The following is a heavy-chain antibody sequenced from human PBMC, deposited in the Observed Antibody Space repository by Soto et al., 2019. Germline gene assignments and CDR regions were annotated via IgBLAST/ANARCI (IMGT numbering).Heavy chain of an antibody. Sequence: SVKVSCKASGGTFSSYTISWVRQAPGQGLEWMGRIIPILGIANYAQKFQGRVTITADKSTSTAYMELSSLRSEDTAVYYCAREGSLITGTAFDYYHYMDVWGKGTTVTVSS. D-gene: IGHD1-7*01. CDR1: GGTFSSYT. CDR2: IIPILGIA. J-gene: IGHJ6*03. V-gene: IGHV1-69*04. CDR3: AREGSLITGTAFDYYHYMDV.